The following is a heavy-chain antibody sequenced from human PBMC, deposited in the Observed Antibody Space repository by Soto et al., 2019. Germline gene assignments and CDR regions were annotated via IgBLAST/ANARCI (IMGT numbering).Heavy chain of an antibody. J-gene: IGHJ4*02. Sequence: GGSLRLSCAAAECMFDDYGRSWVRQAPGKGLEWVSGINGNGGSTNYADSVKGRSTISRDNAKNSLYLQMNSLRAEDTALYYCARAQVGGGSFPPDYWGQGTLVTVSS. CDR1: ECMFDDYG. CDR2: INGNGGST. D-gene: IGHD6-25*01. CDR3: ARAQVGGGSFPPDY. V-gene: IGHV3-20*04.